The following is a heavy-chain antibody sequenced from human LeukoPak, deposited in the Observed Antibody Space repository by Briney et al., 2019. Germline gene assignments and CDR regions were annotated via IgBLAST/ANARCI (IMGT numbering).Heavy chain of an antibody. CDR3: ARRSPLRFLDY. V-gene: IGHV4-59*08. D-gene: IGHD3-3*01. J-gene: IGHJ4*02. CDR1: GGSISNYY. CDR2: IYYSGSI. Sequence: PSETLPLTCTVSGGSISNYYWSWIRQPPGKGLEWIGYIYYSGSINYNPSLKSRVTISVDTSKNQFSLKLSSVTAADTAVYYCARRSPLRFLDYWGRGTLVTVSS.